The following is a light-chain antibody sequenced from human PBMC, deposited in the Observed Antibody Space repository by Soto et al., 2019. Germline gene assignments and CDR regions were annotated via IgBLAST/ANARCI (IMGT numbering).Light chain of an antibody. V-gene: IGKV3-20*01. CDR3: QYYGSSPT. J-gene: IGKJ4*01. CDR2: GAS. CDR1: QSVSSAY. Sequence: IVLTQSPGTLSLSPGERATLSCRASQSVSSAYLAWYQQKPGQAPRLLIYGASSRATGIPDRFSGSGSGTDFSLTISRLEPEDFAVYYYQYYGSSPTFGGGAKVDIK.